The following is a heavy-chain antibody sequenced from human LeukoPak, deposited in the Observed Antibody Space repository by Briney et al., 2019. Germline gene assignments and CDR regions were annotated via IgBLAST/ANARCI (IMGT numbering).Heavy chain of an antibody. CDR3: AKVLSGSQDY. CDR2: ITGGAENT. D-gene: IGHD1-26*01. Sequence: PGESLRLSCAASGFTFSGHAMSWVRQAPGKGLNWLSIITGGAENTYYAGSVKGRFTISRDNSKNTVYLQMDSPRVEDTAVYYCAKVLSGSQDYWGQGTLVTVFS. CDR1: GFTFSGHA. J-gene: IGHJ4*02. V-gene: IGHV3-23*01.